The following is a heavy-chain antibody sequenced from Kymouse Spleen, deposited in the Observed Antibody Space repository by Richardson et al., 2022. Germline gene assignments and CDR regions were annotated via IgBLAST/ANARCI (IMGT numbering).Heavy chain of an antibody. D-gene: IGHD3-10*01. CDR2: ISYDGSNK. CDR3: AKDGRPITMVRGAYPNWFDP. CDR1: GFTFSSYG. J-gene: IGHJ5*02. V-gene: IGHV3-30*18. Sequence: QVQLVESGGGVVQPGRSLRLSCAASGFTFSSYGMHWVRQAPGKGLEWVAVISYDGSNKYYADSVKGRFTISRDNSKNTLYLQMNSLRAEDTAVYYCAKDGRPITMVRGAYPNWFDPWGQGTLVTVSS.